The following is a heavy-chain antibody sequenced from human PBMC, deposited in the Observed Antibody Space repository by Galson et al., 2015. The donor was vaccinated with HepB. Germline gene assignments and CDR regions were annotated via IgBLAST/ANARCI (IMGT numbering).Heavy chain of an antibody. D-gene: IGHD4-23*01. V-gene: IGHV3-15*07. J-gene: IGHJ3*02. CDR2: IKSKTDGGTT. Sequence: SLRLSCAASGFTFSNAWMNWVRQAPGKGLERVGRIKSKTDGGTTDYAAPVKGRFTISRDDSKNTLYLQMNSLKTEDTAVYYCTTGSLTTVVTPEAFDIWGQGTMVTVSS. CDR1: GFTFSNAW. CDR3: TTGSLTTVVTPEAFDI.